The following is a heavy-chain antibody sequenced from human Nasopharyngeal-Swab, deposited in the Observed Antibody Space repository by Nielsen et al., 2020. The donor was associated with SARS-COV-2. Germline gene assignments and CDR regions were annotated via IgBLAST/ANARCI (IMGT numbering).Heavy chain of an antibody. J-gene: IGHJ3*02. D-gene: IGHD6-13*01. V-gene: IGHV3-30-3*01. Sequence: GESLKISCAASGFTFSSYAMHWVRQAPGKGLEWVAVISYDGSNKYYAGSVKGRFTISRDNSKNTLYLQMNSLRAEDTAVYYCARDPSSSWLYDAFDIWGQGTMVTVS. CDR1: GFTFSSYA. CDR3: ARDPSSSWLYDAFDI. CDR2: ISYDGSNK.